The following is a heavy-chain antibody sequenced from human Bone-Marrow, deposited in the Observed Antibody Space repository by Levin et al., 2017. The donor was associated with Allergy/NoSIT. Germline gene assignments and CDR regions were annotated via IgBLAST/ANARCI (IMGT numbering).Heavy chain of an antibody. CDR1: GGTFSSYA. CDR2: IIPIFGTA. Sequence: ASVKVSCKASGGTFSSYAISWVRQAPGQGLEWMGGIIPIFGTANYAQKFQGRVTITADKSTSTAYMELSSLRSEDTAVYYCARTMVYCSSTSCYEGGDYWGQGTLVTVSS. V-gene: IGHV1-69*06. J-gene: IGHJ4*02. D-gene: IGHD2-2*01. CDR3: ARTMVYCSSTSCYEGGDY.